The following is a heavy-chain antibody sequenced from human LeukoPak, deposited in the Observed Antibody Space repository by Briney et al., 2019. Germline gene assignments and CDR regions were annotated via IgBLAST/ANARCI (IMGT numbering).Heavy chain of an antibody. J-gene: IGHJ4*02. D-gene: IGHD4-17*01. CDR2: ITWDGGSM. V-gene: IGHV3-43*01. CDR3: VKERTRVFDY. CDR1: GFTFDDYT. Sequence: GGSLRLSCAASGFTFDDYTMHWVRQAPGKGLQWVSLITWDGGSMFYADSVKGRFTISRDNSKNSLYLQMNSLTTEDTALYFCVKERTRVFDYWGQGTLVTVSS.